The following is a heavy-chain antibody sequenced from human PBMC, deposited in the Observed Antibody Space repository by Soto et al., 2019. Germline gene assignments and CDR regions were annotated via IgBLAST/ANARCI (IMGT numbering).Heavy chain of an antibody. V-gene: IGHV3-11*06. CDR3: ASLPQQLVDY. CDR2: ISSTSTYT. D-gene: IGHD6-13*01. CDR1: GFTFSDYY. Sequence: PGGSLRLSCAASGFTFSDYYMSWIRQAPGKGPEWVSYISSTSTYTNYADSVKGRFTISRDNAKNSLYLQMNSLRAEDTAVYYCASLPQQLVDYWGQGTLVTVSS. J-gene: IGHJ4*02.